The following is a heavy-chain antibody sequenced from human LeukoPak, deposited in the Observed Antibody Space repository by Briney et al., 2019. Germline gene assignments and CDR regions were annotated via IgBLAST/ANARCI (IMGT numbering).Heavy chain of an antibody. CDR1: GFTFGDHT. CDR2: VRTNSYGGTT. V-gene: IGHV3-49*04. J-gene: IGHJ4*02. CDR3: SRGSTYLNYFHF. D-gene: IGHD1-26*01. Sequence: GGSLRLSCAAPGFTFGDHTLNWVRQAPGKGLEWVGFVRTNSYGGTTDYAASVKGRFTISRDESKTIAYLHMNSLKTDDTAVYYCSRGSTYLNYFHFWGLGTLVTVSS.